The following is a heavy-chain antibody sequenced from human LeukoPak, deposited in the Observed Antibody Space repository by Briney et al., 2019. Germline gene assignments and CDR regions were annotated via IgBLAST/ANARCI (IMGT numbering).Heavy chain of an antibody. V-gene: IGHV3-30*04. D-gene: IGHD3-10*01. Sequence: PGGSLRLSCSASGFTFSSYAMHWVRQAPGRGLEWVAVISYDGSNKYYADSVKGRFTISRDNAKNSLYLQMNSLRAEDTAVYYCARSRGFGVQGCFDYRGQGTLVTVSS. CDR3: ARSRGFGVQGCFDY. CDR2: ISYDGSNK. J-gene: IGHJ4*02. CDR1: GFTFSSYA.